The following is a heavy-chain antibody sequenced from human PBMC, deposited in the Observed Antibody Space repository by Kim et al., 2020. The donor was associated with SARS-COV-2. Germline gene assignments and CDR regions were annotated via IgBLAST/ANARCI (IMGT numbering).Heavy chain of an antibody. CDR3: ARDYYDSSGYYPDAFDI. Sequence: VKGRLTISRDNAKNSLYLQMNSLRAEDTAVYYCARDYYDSSGYYPDAFDIWGQGTMVTVSS. D-gene: IGHD3-22*01. V-gene: IGHV3-21*01. J-gene: IGHJ3*02.